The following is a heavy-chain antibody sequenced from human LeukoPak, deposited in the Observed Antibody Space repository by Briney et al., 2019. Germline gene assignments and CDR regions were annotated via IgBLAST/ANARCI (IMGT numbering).Heavy chain of an antibody. V-gene: IGHV4-34*01. CDR2: INHSGST. CDR1: GGSFSGYY. Sequence: PSVALSLTCAVYGGSFSGYYWSWIRQPPGKGLEWIGEINHSGSTNYNPSLKSRVTISVDTSKNQFSLKLSSVTAADTAVYYCARAAIFDYWGQGTLVTVSS. CDR3: ARAAIFDY. J-gene: IGHJ4*02.